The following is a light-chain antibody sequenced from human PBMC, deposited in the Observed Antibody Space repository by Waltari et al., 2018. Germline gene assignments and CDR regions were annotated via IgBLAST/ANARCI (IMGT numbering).Light chain of an antibody. CDR1: QNIDYW. V-gene: IGKV1-5*03. CDR2: QAS. J-gene: IGKJ2*01. CDR3: QQYYSDLYT. Sequence: DSQVTQSPSTLSASVGDRITIHCRASQNIDYWVAWYQRKPGKAPELLLQQASKLESGVPSRFSGSGSGTEFTLTVSSLQPDDVATYYCQQYYSDLYTFGQGTKLEIK.